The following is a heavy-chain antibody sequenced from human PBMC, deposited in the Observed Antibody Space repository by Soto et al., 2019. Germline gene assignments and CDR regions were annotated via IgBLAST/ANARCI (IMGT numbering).Heavy chain of an antibody. CDR3: ARFYYDSSGYYYYYFGMDV. J-gene: IGHJ6*02. CDR2: IYYSGST. Sequence: SETLSLTCTVSGDSISSYYWSWIRQPPGKGLEWIGYIYYSGSTNYNPSLKSRVTISVDTSKNQFSLKLSSVTAADTAVYYCARFYYDSSGYYYYYFGMDVWGQGTTVT. V-gene: IGHV4-59*01. CDR1: GDSISSYY. D-gene: IGHD3-22*01.